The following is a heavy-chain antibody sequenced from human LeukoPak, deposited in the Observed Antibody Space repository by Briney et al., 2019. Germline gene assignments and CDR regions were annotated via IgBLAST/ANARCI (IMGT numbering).Heavy chain of an antibody. J-gene: IGHJ4*02. CDR2: INHSGST. CDR3: ARSPQARRYYYDSSGYSRQFDY. CDR1: GGFFSGYY. D-gene: IGHD3-22*01. Sequence: SETLSLTCAVYGGFFSGYYWSWIRQLPGKGLEWIGEINHSGSTNYNPSLKGRVTISVDTSKNQFSLKLSSVTAADTAVYYCARSPQARRYYYDSSGYSRQFDYWGQGTLVTVSS. V-gene: IGHV4-34*01.